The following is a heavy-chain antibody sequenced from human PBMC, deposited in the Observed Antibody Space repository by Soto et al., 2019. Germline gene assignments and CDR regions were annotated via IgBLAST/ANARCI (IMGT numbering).Heavy chain of an antibody. CDR1: GGSISSYY. V-gene: IGHV4-59*01. D-gene: IGHD3-22*01. CDR3: ARGAPYSDTSAYYWYFDL. J-gene: IGHJ2*01. CDR2: IYYSGSS. Sequence: PSETLSLTCTVSGGSISSYYWSWIRQPPGKGLEWIAYIYYSGSSNYNPSLESRVTVSVDTSKNQFSLQLNSVTAADTAVYYCARGAPYSDTSAYYWYFDLWGRGTLVTV.